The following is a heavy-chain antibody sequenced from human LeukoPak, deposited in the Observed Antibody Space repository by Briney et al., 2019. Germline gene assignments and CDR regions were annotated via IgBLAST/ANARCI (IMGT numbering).Heavy chain of an antibody. Sequence: GGSLRLSCAASGFTFSSYGMHWVRQAPGKGLEWVAFIRYDGSNKYYADSVKGRFTISRDNSKNTLYLQMNSLRAEDTAVYYCAKDGGYSGSPNWFDPWGQGTLVTVSS. J-gene: IGHJ5*02. D-gene: IGHD1-26*01. CDR1: GFTFSSYG. CDR3: AKDGGYSGSPNWFDP. V-gene: IGHV3-30*02. CDR2: IRYDGSNK.